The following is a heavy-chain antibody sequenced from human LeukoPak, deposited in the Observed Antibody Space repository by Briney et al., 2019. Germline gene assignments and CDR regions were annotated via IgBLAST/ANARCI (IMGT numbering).Heavy chain of an antibody. CDR3: ARASNYYFDY. V-gene: IGHV3-30-3*01. CDR1: GFTFSSYA. CDR2: ISYDGSNK. J-gene: IGHJ4*02. Sequence: GGSLRLSCAASGFTFSSYAMHWVRQAPGKGLEWVAVISYDGSNKYYADSVKGRFTISRGNSKNTLYLQMNSLRAEDTAVYYCARASNYYFDYWGQGTLVTVSS.